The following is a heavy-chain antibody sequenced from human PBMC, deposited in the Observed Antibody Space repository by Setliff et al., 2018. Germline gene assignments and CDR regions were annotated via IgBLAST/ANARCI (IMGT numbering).Heavy chain of an antibody. V-gene: IGHV1-24*01. Sequence: GASVKVSCKVSGYTLTELSMHWVRQAPGKGLEWMGGFDPEDGETIYAQKFQGRVTITADKSTSTAYMELSSLRSEDTAVYYCARDMWGSDYRYFDYWGQGTLVTVSS. CDR3: ARDMWGSDYRYFDY. CDR2: FDPEDGET. CDR1: GYTLTELS. D-gene: IGHD4-17*01. J-gene: IGHJ4*02.